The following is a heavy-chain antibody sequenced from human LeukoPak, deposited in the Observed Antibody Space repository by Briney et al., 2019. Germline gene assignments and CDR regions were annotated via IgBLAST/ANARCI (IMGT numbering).Heavy chain of an antibody. CDR3: ARREQLEPGFDY. Sequence: GESLKISCKGSGYSFTSYWICWVRQMPGKGLEWMGRIDPSDSYTNYSPSFQGHVTISADKSISTAYLQWSSLKASDTAMYYCARREQLEPGFDYWGQGTLVTVSS. CDR2: IDPSDSYT. V-gene: IGHV5-10-1*01. D-gene: IGHD6-13*01. CDR1: GYSFTSYW. J-gene: IGHJ4*02.